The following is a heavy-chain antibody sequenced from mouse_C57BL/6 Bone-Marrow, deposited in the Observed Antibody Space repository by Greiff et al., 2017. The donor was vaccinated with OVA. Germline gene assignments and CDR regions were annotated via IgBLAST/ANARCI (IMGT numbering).Heavy chain of an antibody. Sequence: VQLQQPGAELVMPGASVKLSCKASGYTFTSYWMRWVKQRPGQGLEWIGEIDPSDSYTNYNQKFKGKSTLTVDKSSSTAYMQLSSLTSEASAVYEGASGACYCNDAWFAYGGQGTRVTVSA. CDR3: ASGACYCNDAWFAY. CDR1: GYTFTSYW. V-gene: IGHV1-69*01. J-gene: IGHJ3*01. D-gene: IGHD2-9*01. CDR2: IDPSDSYT.